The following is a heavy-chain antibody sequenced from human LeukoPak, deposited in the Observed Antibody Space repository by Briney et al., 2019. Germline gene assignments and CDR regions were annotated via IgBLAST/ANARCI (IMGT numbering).Heavy chain of an antibody. CDR2: ISQSGRT. J-gene: IGHJ4*02. D-gene: IGHD3-10*01. Sequence: ASETLSLTCAVYGGSFNDFYGSWIRQSPGKGLERIGEISQSGRTNYNPSLRSRVTISIDTSKNQFSLKLNSVTAADTAVYYCARGHVPRDWGQGNLVIVSS. CDR1: GGSFNDFY. CDR3: ARGHVPRD. V-gene: IGHV4-34*01.